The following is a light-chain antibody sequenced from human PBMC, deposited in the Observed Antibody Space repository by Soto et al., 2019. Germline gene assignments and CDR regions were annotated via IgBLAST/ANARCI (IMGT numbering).Light chain of an antibody. CDR3: QQYGSTPLT. CDR1: QSVGTNK. Sequence: EIVLTHSPGTLYLSPGQRATLSCRASQSVGTNKLAWYQQKRGQAPRFLMYDASTRATGIPDRFSGSGSGTDLTLAISGLGPEYFAVYYCQQYGSTPLTFGGGTKVEIK. V-gene: IGKV3-20*01. CDR2: DAS. J-gene: IGKJ4*01.